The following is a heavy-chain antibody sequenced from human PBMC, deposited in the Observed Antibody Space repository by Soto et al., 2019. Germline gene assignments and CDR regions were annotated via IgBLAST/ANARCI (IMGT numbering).Heavy chain of an antibody. J-gene: IGHJ4*02. D-gene: IGHD3-22*01. CDR3: ASREDDYSSGYYQPSRY. CDR2: IIPIFGTA. CDR1: GGTFSSYA. V-gene: IGHV1-69*13. Sequence: SVKVSCKASGGTFSSYAISWVRQAPGQGLEWMGGIIPIFGTANYAQKFQGRVTITADESTSTAYMELSSLRSEDTAVYYCASREDDYSSGYYQPSRYWGQGTLVTVDS.